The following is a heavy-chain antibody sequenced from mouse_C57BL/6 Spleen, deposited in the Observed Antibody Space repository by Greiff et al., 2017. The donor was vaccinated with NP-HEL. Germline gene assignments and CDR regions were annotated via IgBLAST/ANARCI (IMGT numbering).Heavy chain of an antibody. CDR1: GYAFTNYL. CDR3: ARGDGYYVRFDY. CDR2: INPGSGGT. D-gene: IGHD2-3*01. J-gene: IGHJ2*01. V-gene: IGHV1-54*01. Sequence: QVQLQQSGAELVRPGTSVKVSCKASGYAFTNYLIDWVKQRPGQGLEWIGVINPGSGGTNYNEKFKGKATLTADKSSSTAYMQLSSLTSEDSAVYYCARGDGYYVRFDYWGQGTTLTVSS.